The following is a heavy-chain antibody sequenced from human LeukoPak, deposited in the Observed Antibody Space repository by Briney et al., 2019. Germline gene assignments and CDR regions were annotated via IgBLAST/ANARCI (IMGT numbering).Heavy chain of an antibody. Sequence: GGSLRLSCAASGFTFSDYYMSWIRQAPGKGLERVSYISSSGSTIYYADSVKGRFTISRDNAKNSLYLQMNSLRAEDTAVYYCAREGDPYDILTGYYMGWFDPWGQGTLVTVSS. V-gene: IGHV3-11*01. D-gene: IGHD3-9*01. CDR3: AREGDPYDILTGYYMGWFDP. J-gene: IGHJ5*02. CDR1: GFTFSDYY. CDR2: ISSSGSTI.